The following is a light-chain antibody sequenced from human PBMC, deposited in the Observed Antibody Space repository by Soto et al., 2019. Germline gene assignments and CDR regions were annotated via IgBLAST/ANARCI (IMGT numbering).Light chain of an antibody. Sequence: PGDRATLSCRASQSVSSNFLAWYQQKPGQAPRLLIYGASIRATGIPDRFSGSGSGTDFTLTIRRLEPEDFAMYFCHQYGSSPRTFGQGTKVEIK. CDR2: GAS. CDR1: QSVSSNF. CDR3: HQYGSSPRT. V-gene: IGKV3-20*01. J-gene: IGKJ1*01.